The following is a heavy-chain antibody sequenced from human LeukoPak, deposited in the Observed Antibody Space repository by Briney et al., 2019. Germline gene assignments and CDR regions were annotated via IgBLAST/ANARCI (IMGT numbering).Heavy chain of an antibody. D-gene: IGHD6-19*01. V-gene: IGHV3-48*03. J-gene: IGHJ4*02. CDR2: ISIGGNTI. CDR1: GFTFNNYE. CDR3: ATTVVGPMNDY. Sequence: GGSLRLSCAASGFTFNNYEMNWVRQAPGKGLEWVSYISIGGNTIYYADSVKGRFAISRDNPKNSLFLQMNSLTAEDTAVYYCATTVVGPMNDYWGQGTLVTVSS.